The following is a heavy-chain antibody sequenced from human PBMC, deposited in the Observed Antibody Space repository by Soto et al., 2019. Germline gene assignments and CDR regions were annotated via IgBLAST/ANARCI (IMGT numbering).Heavy chain of an antibody. Sequence: PSETLSLTCAVYGGSFSGYYRSWIRQAPGKGLEWIGEINHSGRTNYSPSLKSRVTISVDTSKNQFSLRLNAVTAADTAVYYCARGTLMIFGVIINALDYWGQGALVTVSS. V-gene: IGHV4-34*01. CDR1: GGSFSGYY. J-gene: IGHJ4*02. CDR2: INHSGRT. D-gene: IGHD3-3*01. CDR3: ARGTLMIFGVIINALDY.